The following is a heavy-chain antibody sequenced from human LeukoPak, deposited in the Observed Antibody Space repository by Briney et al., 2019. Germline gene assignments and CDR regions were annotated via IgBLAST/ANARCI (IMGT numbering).Heavy chain of an antibody. CDR1: GFTFSSYG. CDR2: FSGSGGDT. J-gene: IGHJ4*02. Sequence: GGSLRLSCAASGFTFSSYGMSWVRQAPGKGLEWVSAFSGSGGDTYYADSVKGRFTISRDNSKNTLHLQMNSLRAEDTAVYYCAKSGYNRFDYWGQGTLVTVSS. D-gene: IGHD5-24*01. V-gene: IGHV3-23*01. CDR3: AKSGYNRFDY.